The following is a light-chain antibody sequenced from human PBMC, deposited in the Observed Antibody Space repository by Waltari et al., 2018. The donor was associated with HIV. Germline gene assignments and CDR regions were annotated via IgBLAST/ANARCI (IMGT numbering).Light chain of an antibody. CDR2: WAS. Sequence: DIVMTQSPDSLAVSLGERDTINCKSRQSVLYSSNNKNYLAWYQQKPGQSPKLLIYWASTRESGVPDRFSGSGSGTDFTLTISSLQAEDVAVYYCQQYYSTPYTFGQGTKLEIK. CDR1: QSVLYSSNNKNY. J-gene: IGKJ2*01. CDR3: QQYYSTPYT. V-gene: IGKV4-1*01.